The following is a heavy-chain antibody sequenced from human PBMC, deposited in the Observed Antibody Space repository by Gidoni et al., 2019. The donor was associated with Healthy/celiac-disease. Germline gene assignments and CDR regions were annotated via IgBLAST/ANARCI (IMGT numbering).Heavy chain of an antibody. J-gene: IGHJ4*02. Sequence: QVQLQQWGAGLLKPSETLSLTCAVYGGSVSGYYWSWIRQPPGKGLEWIGEINHSGRHNYNPSLMSRVTIAVDTSKNQFSLKLSSVTAADTAVYYCAREYGGNGAFDYWGQGTLVTVSS. CDR3: AREYGGNGAFDY. CDR2: INHSGRH. V-gene: IGHV4-34*01. CDR1: GGSVSGYY. D-gene: IGHD2-15*01.